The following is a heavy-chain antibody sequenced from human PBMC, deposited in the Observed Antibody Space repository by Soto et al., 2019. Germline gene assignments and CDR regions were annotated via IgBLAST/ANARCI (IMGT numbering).Heavy chain of an antibody. V-gene: IGHV1-18*01. CDR3: ARESSSSCHDY. CDR2: ISAYNGNT. J-gene: IGHJ4*02. D-gene: IGHD6-13*01. CDR1: GYTFTSYG. Sequence: QVQLVQSGAEVKKPGASVKVSCKASGYTFTSYGISWVRQAPGQGLEWMGWISAYNGNTNYAQKLQGRVTMTTDTATGTADMELRSLRSDDTAVYYCARESSSSCHDYWGQGTLVTVSS.